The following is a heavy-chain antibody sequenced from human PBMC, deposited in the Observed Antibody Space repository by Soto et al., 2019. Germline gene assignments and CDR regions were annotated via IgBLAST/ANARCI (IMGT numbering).Heavy chain of an antibody. CDR1: GGSISSGGYY. J-gene: IGHJ6*02. V-gene: IGHV4-31*03. CDR2: IYYSGST. CDR3: ARDYKRRGTVTTGRAPYYYYGMDV. D-gene: IGHD4-17*01. Sequence: SETLSLTCTVSGGSISSGGYYWSWIRQHPGKGLEWIGYIYYSGSTYYNPSLKSRVTISVDTSKNQFSLKLSSVTAADTAVYYCARDYKRRGTVTTGRAPYYYYGMDVWGQGTTVTVSS.